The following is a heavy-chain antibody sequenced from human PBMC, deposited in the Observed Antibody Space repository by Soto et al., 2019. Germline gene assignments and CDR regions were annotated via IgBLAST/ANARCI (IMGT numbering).Heavy chain of an antibody. Sequence: PSETLSLTCAVSGGSISSSNWWSWVRQPPGEGLEWIGEIYHSGSTNYNPSLKSRVTISVDKSKNQFSLKLSSVTAADTAVYYCARDQGIGYCSSTSCYKDYGMDVWGQGTTVTVSS. V-gene: IGHV4-4*02. CDR2: IYHSGST. J-gene: IGHJ6*02. CDR1: GGSISSSNW. D-gene: IGHD2-2*02. CDR3: ARDQGIGYCSSTSCYKDYGMDV.